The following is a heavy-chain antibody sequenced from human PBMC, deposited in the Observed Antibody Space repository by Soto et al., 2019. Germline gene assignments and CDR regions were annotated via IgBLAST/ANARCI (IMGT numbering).Heavy chain of an antibody. CDR3: AGGLGGRMDD. CDR1: GTIFSSYT. CDR2: IIPILGET. J-gene: IGHJ6*02. D-gene: IGHD3-16*01. Sequence: QVQLVQSGAEVKKPGSSVRVSCKASGTIFSSYTISWVRQAPGQGLEWMGRIIPILGETNSAQKFQGRVTLTADKAPNTAYMELNSLGLEDTGVYLRAGGLGGRMDDWGQGTTVTVSS. V-gene: IGHV1-69*02.